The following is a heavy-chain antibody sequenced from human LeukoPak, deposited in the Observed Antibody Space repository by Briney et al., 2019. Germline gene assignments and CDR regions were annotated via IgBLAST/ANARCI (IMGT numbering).Heavy chain of an antibody. J-gene: IGHJ3*02. Sequence: GGSLRLSCEASGFTFSSYSMKWVRQAPGKGLEWVSCISSTSSYKYYADSVKGRFTISRDNAKNSLYLQMNSLRAEDTAVYYCARDPHQTTSGWYSAWNDAFDIWGQGTMVTVSS. CDR1: GFTFSSYS. D-gene: IGHD6-19*01. CDR3: ARDPHQTTSGWYSAWNDAFDI. CDR2: ISSTSSYK. V-gene: IGHV3-21*01.